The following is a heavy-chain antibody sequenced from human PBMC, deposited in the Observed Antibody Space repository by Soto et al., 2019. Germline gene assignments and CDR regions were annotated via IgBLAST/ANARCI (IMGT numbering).Heavy chain of an antibody. V-gene: IGHV4-31*03. J-gene: IGHJ5*02. D-gene: IGHD6-13*01. CDR2: MYHSGTM. CDR3: ARDFRVAAAGSGFGP. Sequence: SETLSLTCTVSGGFISSGNYYWIWIRQHPGKGLEWLGFMYHSGTMFYNPALQTRITMSVDTSKNQFSLKLTSVTVADTAVYYCARDFRVAAAGSGFGPWGQGTLVTVSS. CDR1: GGFISSGNYY.